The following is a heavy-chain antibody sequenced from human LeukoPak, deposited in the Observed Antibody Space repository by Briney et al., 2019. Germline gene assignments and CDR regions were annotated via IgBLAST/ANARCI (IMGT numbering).Heavy chain of an antibody. V-gene: IGHV3-21*01. CDR3: ASEIVATITGASDY. CDR2: ISSSSYI. CDR1: GFTFSSYE. Sequence: GGSLRLSCVASGFTFSSYEMNWVRQAPGKGLEWVSSISSSSYIYYADSVKGRFTISRDNAKNSLYLQMNSLRAEDTAVYYCASEIVATITGASDYWGQGPLVTVSS. D-gene: IGHD5-12*01. J-gene: IGHJ4*02.